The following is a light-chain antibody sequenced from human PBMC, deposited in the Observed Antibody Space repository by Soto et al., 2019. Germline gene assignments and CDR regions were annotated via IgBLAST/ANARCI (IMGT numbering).Light chain of an antibody. Sequence: QSVLTQPPSVSGAPGQRVTISFTGSSSNIGAGYDVHWYQQLPGTAPKLLIYGNSNRPSGVPDRFSGSKSGPSASLSITGLQAEDEADYYCQSYDSSLLGVFGGGTKLTVL. J-gene: IGLJ3*02. CDR2: GNS. CDR3: QSYDSSLLGV. V-gene: IGLV1-40*01. CDR1: SSNIGAGYD.